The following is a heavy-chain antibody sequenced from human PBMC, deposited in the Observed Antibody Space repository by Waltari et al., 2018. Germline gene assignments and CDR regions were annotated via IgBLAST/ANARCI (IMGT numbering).Heavy chain of an antibody. D-gene: IGHD3-10*01. CDR3: AQSTSITMVQGVIITFDY. CDR2: IYWNDDK. V-gene: IGHV2-5*01. Sequence: QITLKEPGPTLVKPTQTLTLTCTFSGFSLSTSGVGVGWIRQPPGKALEWLALIYWNDDKRYSPSLKSRLTITKDTSKNQVVLTMTNMDPVDTATYYCAQSTSITMVQGVIITFDYWGQGTLVTVSS. J-gene: IGHJ4*02. CDR1: GFSLSTSGVG.